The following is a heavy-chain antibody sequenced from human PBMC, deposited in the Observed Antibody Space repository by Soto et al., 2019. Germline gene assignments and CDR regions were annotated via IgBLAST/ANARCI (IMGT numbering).Heavy chain of an antibody. Sequence: PSDTLSLTSTVAGGSISSYYRSWIRQPPGKGLEWIGYIYYSGSTNYNPSLKSRVTISVDTSKNQFSLKLSSVTAADTAVYYCARGSYSSSWTTNYCYYYGMDVWGQGTTVTVSS. J-gene: IGHJ6*02. V-gene: IGHV4-59*07. CDR2: IYYSGST. D-gene: IGHD6-13*01. CDR3: ARGSYSSSWTTNYCYYYGMDV. CDR1: GGSISSYY.